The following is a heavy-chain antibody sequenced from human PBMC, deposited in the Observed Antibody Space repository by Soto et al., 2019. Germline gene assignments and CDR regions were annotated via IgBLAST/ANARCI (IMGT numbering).Heavy chain of an antibody. J-gene: IGHJ6*02. CDR3: ASGGKYYDFWSGYPGGYYYYGMDV. CDR1: GGSISSYY. V-gene: IGHV4-4*07. CDR2: IYTSGST. Sequence: SETLSLTCTVSGGSISSYYWSWIRQPAGKGLEWIGRIYTSGSTNYNPSLKSRVTMSVDTSKNQFSLKLSSVTAADTAVYYCASGGKYYDFWSGYPGGYYYYGMDVWGQGTTVTVSS. D-gene: IGHD3-3*01.